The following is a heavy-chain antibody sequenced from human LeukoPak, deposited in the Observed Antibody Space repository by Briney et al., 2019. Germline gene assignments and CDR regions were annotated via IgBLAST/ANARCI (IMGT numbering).Heavy chain of an antibody. CDR2: IYSGGTT. J-gene: IGHJ6*02. CDR1: GFTVSSNY. CDR3: ARDVVVLAAAGIHGSSYYYYGMDV. Sequence: PGGSLRPSCAASGFTVSSNYMSWVRQAPGKGLEWVSVIYSGGTTYYADSVKGRFTISRDNSKNTLYLQMNSLRAEDTAVYYCARDVVVLAAAGIHGSSYYYYGMDVWGQGTTVTVSS. D-gene: IGHD6-13*01. V-gene: IGHV3-53*01.